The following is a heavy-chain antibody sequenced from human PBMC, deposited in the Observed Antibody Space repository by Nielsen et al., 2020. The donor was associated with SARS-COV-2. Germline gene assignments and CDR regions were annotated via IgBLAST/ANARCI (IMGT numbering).Heavy chain of an antibody. J-gene: IGHJ6*02. D-gene: IGHD1-26*01. CDR3: RMGANPRDYYGMDV. CDR2: FDPEDGQK. Sequence: ASVKVSCKVSGYMVTELSMHWVRQAPGKGLEWMGSFDPEDGQKIYAQNLQGRVTITRDTSASTAYMELSSLRSEDTAVYYCRMGANPRDYYGMDVWGQGTTVTVSS. CDR1: GYMVTELS. V-gene: IGHV1-24*01.